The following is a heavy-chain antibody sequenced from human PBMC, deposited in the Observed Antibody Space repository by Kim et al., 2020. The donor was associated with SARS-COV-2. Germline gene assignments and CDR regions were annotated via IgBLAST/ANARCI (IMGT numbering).Heavy chain of an antibody. Sequence: LKSRVTISVDTSKNQFSLKLSSVTAADTAVYYCARSGPYYYDSSGYYLNYWGQGTLVTVSS. D-gene: IGHD3-22*01. J-gene: IGHJ4*02. V-gene: IGHV4-39*01. CDR3: ARSGPYYYDSSGYYLNY.